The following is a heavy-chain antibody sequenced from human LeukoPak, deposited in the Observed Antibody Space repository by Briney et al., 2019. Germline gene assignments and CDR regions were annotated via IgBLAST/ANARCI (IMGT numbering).Heavy chain of an antibody. CDR3: ASEPLSIGKNPDDILTGYYPAYYFDY. CDR1: GFTFSSYG. D-gene: IGHD3-9*01. J-gene: IGHJ4*02. V-gene: IGHV3-33*01. CDR2: VWYDGSKK. Sequence: GGSLRLSGAASGFTFSSYGMQWVRQAPGKELEGVAVVWYDGSKKYYEDSVKGRFTISRYNSKNTLYLQMKSLTADATAVYYCASEPLSIGKNPDDILTGYYPAYYFDYWGQGTLATVSS.